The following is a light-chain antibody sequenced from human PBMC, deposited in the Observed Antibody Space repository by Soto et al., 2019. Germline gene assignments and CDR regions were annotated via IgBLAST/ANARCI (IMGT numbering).Light chain of an antibody. J-gene: IGKJ4*01. Sequence: DIQVTQSPSTLSASVGDRVTITCRASQSISSWLAWYQQKPGKAPKLLIYDASSLESGVPSRFSGSGSGTEFTLTISSLQPDDFATYCCLQHNGYPLTFGGGTKVDIK. CDR1: QSISSW. V-gene: IGKV1-5*01. CDR2: DAS. CDR3: LQHNGYPLT.